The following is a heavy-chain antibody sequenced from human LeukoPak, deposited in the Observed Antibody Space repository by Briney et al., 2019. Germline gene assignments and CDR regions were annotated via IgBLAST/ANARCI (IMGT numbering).Heavy chain of an antibody. D-gene: IGHD1-26*01. V-gene: IGHV1-2*02. CDR3: AREGPIVGATHLVDY. CDR2: INPNSGGT. J-gene: IGHJ4*02. CDR1: GDTFTDYY. Sequence: GASVKVSCKASGDTFTDYYMLWVRQAPGQGLEWMGWINPNSGGTNYAQKFQGRVTMTRDTSISTAYMELSRLRSDDTAVYYCAREGPIVGATHLVDYWAQGTLVTVSS.